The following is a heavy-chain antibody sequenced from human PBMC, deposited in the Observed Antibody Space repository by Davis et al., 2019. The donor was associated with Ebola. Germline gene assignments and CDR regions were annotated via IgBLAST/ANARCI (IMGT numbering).Heavy chain of an antibody. CDR1: GFTFSDYG. CDR3: VKETDARSSGSYDH. J-gene: IGHJ1*01. V-gene: IGHV3-30*18. Sequence: PGGSLRLSCEASGFTFSDYGIHWVRQVPGKGLEWVAVISYDGRLKYYVDSVNGRFISSRDNSRNTVYLHINSLRPEDTALYFCVKETDARSSGSYDHWGQGILVTVSS. D-gene: IGHD3-10*01. CDR2: ISYDGRLK.